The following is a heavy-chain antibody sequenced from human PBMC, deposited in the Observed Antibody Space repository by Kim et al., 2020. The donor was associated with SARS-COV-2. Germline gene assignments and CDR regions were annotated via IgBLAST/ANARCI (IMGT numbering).Heavy chain of an antibody. V-gene: IGHV4-59*08. D-gene: IGHD7-27*01. J-gene: IGHJ4*02. CDR2: SA. CDR3: ARHGDGSVDY. Sequence: SANHTPPLKSRVTISVDTSKNQFSLKLSSVTAADTAVYYCARHGDGSVDYWGQGTLVTVSS.